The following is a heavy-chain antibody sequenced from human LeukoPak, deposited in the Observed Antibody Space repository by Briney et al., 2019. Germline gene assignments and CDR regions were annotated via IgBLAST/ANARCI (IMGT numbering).Heavy chain of an antibody. J-gene: IGHJ3*02. D-gene: IGHD5-24*01. CDR2: IYTSGST. CDR1: GGSISSGSYY. Sequence: PSQTLSLTCTVSGGSISSGSYYWSWIRQPAGKGLEWIGRIYTSGSTNYNPSLKSRVTISVDTSKNQFSLKLSSVTAADTAVYYCARDTNNPRGWLPLRTIWGQGTMVTVSS. CDR3: ARDTNNPRGWLPLRTI. V-gene: IGHV4-61*02.